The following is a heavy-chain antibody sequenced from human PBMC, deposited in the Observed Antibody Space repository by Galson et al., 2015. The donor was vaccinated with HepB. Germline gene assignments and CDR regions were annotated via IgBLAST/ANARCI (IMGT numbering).Heavy chain of an antibody. CDR2: IRYDGSNK. Sequence: SLRLSCAASGFTFSSYGMHWVRQAPGKGLEWVAVIRYDGSNKYYADSVKGRFTISRDNSKNTLYLQMNSLRAEDTAVYYCARGAAIFGVGPPYYYYMDVWGKGTTVTVSS. D-gene: IGHD3-3*01. J-gene: IGHJ6*03. CDR3: ARGAAIFGVGPPYYYYMDV. V-gene: IGHV3-33*01. CDR1: GFTFSSYG.